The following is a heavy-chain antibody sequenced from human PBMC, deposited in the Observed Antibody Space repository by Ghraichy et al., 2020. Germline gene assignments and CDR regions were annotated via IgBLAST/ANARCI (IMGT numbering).Heavy chain of an antibody. Sequence: SETLSLTCTVSGGSISSYYWSWIRQPPGKGLEWIGYIYYSGSTNYNPSLKSRVTISVDTSKNQFSLKLSSVTAADTAVYYCARETAISGSYSLYFDYWGQGTLVTVSS. V-gene: IGHV4-59*01. CDR2: IYYSGST. CDR1: GGSISSYY. CDR3: ARETAISGSYSLYFDY. J-gene: IGHJ4*02. D-gene: IGHD1-26*01.